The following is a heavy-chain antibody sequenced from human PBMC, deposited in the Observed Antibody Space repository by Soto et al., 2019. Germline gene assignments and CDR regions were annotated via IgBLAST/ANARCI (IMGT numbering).Heavy chain of an antibody. CDR1: GYTFTSYG. V-gene: IGHV1-18*01. Sequence: ASVKVSCKASGYTFTSYGISWVRQAPGQGLEWMGWISAYNGNTNYAQKLQGRVTMTTDTSTSTAYMELRSLRSDDTAVYYCAREGCCSSTSCYWVSYYYYMDVWGKGTTVTVSS. CDR3: AREGCCSSTSCYWVSYYYYMDV. CDR2: ISAYNGNT. D-gene: IGHD2-2*01. J-gene: IGHJ6*03.